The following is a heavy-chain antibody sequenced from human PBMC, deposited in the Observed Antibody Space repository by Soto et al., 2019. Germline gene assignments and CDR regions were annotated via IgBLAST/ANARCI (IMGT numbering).Heavy chain of an antibody. CDR1: GYTFTSYA. CDR2: INAGNGNT. Sequence: QVQLVQSGAEVKKPGASVKVSCKASGYTFTSYAMHWVRQAPGQRLEWMGWINAGNGNTKYSQKFQGRVTITRDTSASTAYMELSSLSSEDTAVYYCARQAVYCSSTSCYAKSVYYYGMDVWGQGTTVTVSS. J-gene: IGHJ6*02. V-gene: IGHV1-3*01. CDR3: ARQAVYCSSTSCYAKSVYYYGMDV. D-gene: IGHD2-2*01.